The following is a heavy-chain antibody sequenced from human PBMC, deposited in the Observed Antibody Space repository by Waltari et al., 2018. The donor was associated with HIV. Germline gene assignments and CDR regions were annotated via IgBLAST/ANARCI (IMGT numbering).Heavy chain of an antibody. V-gene: IGHV3-48*01. CDR3: ARDGDYGDPPFDY. Sequence: EVQLVESGGGLVQPGGSLRLSCAASGFTFSSYSMKWVRQAPGKGLEWVSYISSSSSTIYYADSVKGRFTISRDNAKNSLYLQMNSLRAEDTAVYYCARDGDYGDPPFDYWGQGTLVTVSS. CDR1: GFTFSSYS. J-gene: IGHJ4*02. CDR2: ISSSSSTI. D-gene: IGHD4-17*01.